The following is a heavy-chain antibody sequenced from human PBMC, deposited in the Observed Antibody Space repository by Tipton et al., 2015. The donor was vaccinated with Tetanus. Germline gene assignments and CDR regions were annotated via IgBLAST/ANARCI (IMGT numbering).Heavy chain of an antibody. V-gene: IGHV4-31*03. J-gene: IGHJ6*02. CDR1: GGSISSGGYY. CDR2: IYYSGST. CDR3: ARDRYCDILTGYYGVGVDRLYGMDA. D-gene: IGHD3-9*01. Sequence: TLSLTCTVSGGSISSGGYYWSWIRQHPGKGLEWIGYIYYSGSTYYNPSLKSRVTISVATSKNQFSLKLSSVTAADTAVYYCARDRYCDILTGYYGVGVDRLYGMDAGGQGTSVTVSS.